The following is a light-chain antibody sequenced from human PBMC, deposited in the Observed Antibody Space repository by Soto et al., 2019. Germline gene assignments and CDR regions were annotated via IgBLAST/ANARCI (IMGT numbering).Light chain of an antibody. CDR1: SSDVGGYNY. J-gene: IGLJ1*01. Sequence: QSVLAQPASVSGSPGQSITISCTGTSSDVGGYNYVSWYQQHPGKAPKLMIYEVSNRPSGVSNRFSGSKSGNTASLTISGLQAEDEADYYCSSYTSSSTLLDVFGTGTKVTL. CDR2: EVS. V-gene: IGLV2-14*01. CDR3: SSYTSSSTLLDV.